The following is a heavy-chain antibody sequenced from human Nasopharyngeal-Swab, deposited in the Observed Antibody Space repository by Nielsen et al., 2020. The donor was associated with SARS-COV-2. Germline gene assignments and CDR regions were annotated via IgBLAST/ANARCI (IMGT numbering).Heavy chain of an antibody. D-gene: IGHD4-11*01. J-gene: IGHJ5*01. CDR3: VKGGYLHDYINYGDWFDS. CDR1: GFTFSSYA. V-gene: IGHV3-23*01. Sequence: GESLKISCVASGFTFSSYAMSWVRQAPGKGLNWVSAISGAGSSTYYADSVKGRFTISRDNSKTTLYLQMNSLRAEDTALYYCVKGGYLHDYINYGDWFDSWGLGTLVTVSS. CDR2: ISGAGSST.